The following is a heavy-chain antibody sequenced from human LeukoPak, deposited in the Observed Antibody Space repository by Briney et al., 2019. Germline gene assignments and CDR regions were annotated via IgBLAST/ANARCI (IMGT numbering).Heavy chain of an antibody. CDR3: TSHTGTGDAFRPFHI. Sequence: GGSLRLSCAASGFTFSTHDVNWVRQAPGKGLEWVSFINSRGSTIYYADSVKGRFTISRDNAKNSLYLQMNSLRAEDTAVYYCTSHTGTGDAFRPFHIWGQGTMVTVSS. CDR1: GFTFSTHD. V-gene: IGHV3-48*03. J-gene: IGHJ3*02. D-gene: IGHD2-21*02. CDR2: INSRGSTI.